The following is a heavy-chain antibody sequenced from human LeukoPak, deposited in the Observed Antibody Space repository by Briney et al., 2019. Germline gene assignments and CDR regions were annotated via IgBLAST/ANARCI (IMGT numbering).Heavy chain of an antibody. Sequence: GGSLRLSCAASGFTFSSSAMSWVRQVPGKGLEWVSGISASGGSTNYADSVRGRFTISRDNSKNTLYVQMNSLRDEDTALYYCAKDRRWESPHYLDSWGQGTLVTVSS. D-gene: IGHD1-26*01. CDR1: GFTFSSSA. CDR3: AKDRRWESPHYLDS. V-gene: IGHV3-23*01. J-gene: IGHJ4*02. CDR2: ISASGGST.